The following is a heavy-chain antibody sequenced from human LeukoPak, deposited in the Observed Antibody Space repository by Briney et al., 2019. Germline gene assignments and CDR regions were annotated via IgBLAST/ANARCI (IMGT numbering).Heavy chain of an antibody. D-gene: IGHD3-22*01. CDR1: GGTFISYA. Sequence: GASVKVSCKASGGTFISYAISWVRQAPGQGLEWMGRIIPILGIANYAQKFQGRVTITADKSTSTAYMELSSLRSEDTAVYYCARDIYYYDSSGYWAPFDYWGQGTLVTVSS. V-gene: IGHV1-69*04. CDR2: IIPILGIA. CDR3: ARDIYYYDSSGYWAPFDY. J-gene: IGHJ4*02.